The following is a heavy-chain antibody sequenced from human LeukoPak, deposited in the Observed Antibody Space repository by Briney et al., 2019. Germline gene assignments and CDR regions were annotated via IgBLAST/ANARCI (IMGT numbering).Heavy chain of an antibody. V-gene: IGHV1-18*01. Sequence: ASVKVSCKASGYTFTSYGISWVRQAPGQGLEWMGWISAYNGNTNYAQKFQGRVTMTRNTSISTAYMELSSLRSEDTAVYYCARGRRLRLTYYYYYYMDVWGKGTTVTISS. CDR2: ISAYNGNT. CDR3: ARGRRLRLTYYYYYYMDV. D-gene: IGHD3-16*01. CDR1: GYTFTSYG. J-gene: IGHJ6*03.